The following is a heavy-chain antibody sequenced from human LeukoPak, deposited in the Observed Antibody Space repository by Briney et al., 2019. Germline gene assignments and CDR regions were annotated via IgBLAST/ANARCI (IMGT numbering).Heavy chain of an antibody. Sequence: GGSLSLSCAASGCSISGHWKNWVRQAPGKGKGWVANIKQDGSEKFYVDSVKGRFTISRDNAKNSLYLQMDSLSAECTALYYCASGAGYLIQNWGQGTLVTVSS. CDR3: ASGAGYLIQN. J-gene: IGHJ4*02. V-gene: IGHV3-7*03. D-gene: IGHD2-15*01. CDR2: IKQDGSEK. CDR1: GCSISGHW.